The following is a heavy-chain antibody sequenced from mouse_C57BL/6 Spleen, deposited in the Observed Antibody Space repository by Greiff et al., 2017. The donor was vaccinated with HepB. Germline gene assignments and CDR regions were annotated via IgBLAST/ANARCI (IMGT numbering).Heavy chain of an antibody. CDR2: IYPRSGNT. V-gene: IGHV1-81*01. CDR1: GYTFTSYG. J-gene: IGHJ4*01. D-gene: IGHD2-2*01. Sequence: VQLQQSGAELARPGASVKLSCKASGYTFTSYGISWVKQRTGQGLEWIGEIYPRSGNTYYNEKFKGKATLTADKSSSTAYMELRSLTSEDSAVYFCARCGGYDGNDYAMDYWGQGTSVTVSS. CDR3: ARCGGYDGNDYAMDY.